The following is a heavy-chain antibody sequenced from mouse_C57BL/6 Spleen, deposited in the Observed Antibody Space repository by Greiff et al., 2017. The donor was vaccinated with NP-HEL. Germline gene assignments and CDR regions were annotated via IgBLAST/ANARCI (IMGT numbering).Heavy chain of an antibody. D-gene: IGHD1-1*01. CDR3: AGGYGSSRAWFAY. V-gene: IGHV1-50*01. CDR2: IDPSDSYT. J-gene: IGHJ3*01. CDR1: GYTFTSYW. Sequence: VQLQQPGAELVKPGASVKLSCKASGYTFTSYWMQWVKQRPGQGLEWIGEIDPSDSYTNYNQKFKGKATLTVDTSSSTAYMQLSSLTSEDSAVYYCAGGYGSSRAWFAYWGQGTLVTVSA.